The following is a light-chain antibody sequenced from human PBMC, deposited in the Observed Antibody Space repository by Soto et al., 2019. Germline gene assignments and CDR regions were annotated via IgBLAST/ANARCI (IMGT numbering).Light chain of an antibody. CDR1: QSVRSN. CDR3: QQYNEWPPFT. V-gene: IGKV3-15*01. CDR2: AAS. J-gene: IGKJ5*01. Sequence: EIVMTQSPATLSVSPGERATLSCRASQSVRSNLAWYQQKPGQAPRLVIYAASTRATGIPDRFSGSVSGTESTLTISSLQSEDFAVYYCQQYNEWPPFTFGQGTRLAIK.